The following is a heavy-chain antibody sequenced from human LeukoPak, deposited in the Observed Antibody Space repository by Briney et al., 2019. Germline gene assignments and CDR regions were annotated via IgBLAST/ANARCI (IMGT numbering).Heavy chain of an antibody. D-gene: IGHD3-10*01. Sequence: KASETLSLTCTVSGGSISSGGYYWSWIRQHPGKGLEWIGYIYYSGSTYYNPSLKSRVTISVDTSKNQFSLKLSSVTAADTAVYYCARGLMVRGVIYYFDYWGQGTLVTVSS. CDR3: ARGLMVRGVIYYFDY. CDR2: IYYSGST. CDR1: GGSISSGGYY. V-gene: IGHV4-30-4*08. J-gene: IGHJ4*02.